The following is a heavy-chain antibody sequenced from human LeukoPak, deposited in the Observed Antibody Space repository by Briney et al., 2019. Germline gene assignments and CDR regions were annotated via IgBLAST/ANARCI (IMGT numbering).Heavy chain of an antibody. Sequence: PSETLSLTCTVSGGSMRNSYWNWIRQPPGKGLEWIGYMYYSGSYNYNPSLRSRVSMSVDRSKNQISLKLTSVTAADTAVYYCARDVAEDADNGEYGWFDPRGQGTLVTVSS. CDR1: GGSMRNSY. J-gene: IGHJ5*02. V-gene: IGHV4-59*01. D-gene: IGHD1-1*01. CDR3: ARDVAEDADNGEYGWFDP. CDR2: MYYSGSY.